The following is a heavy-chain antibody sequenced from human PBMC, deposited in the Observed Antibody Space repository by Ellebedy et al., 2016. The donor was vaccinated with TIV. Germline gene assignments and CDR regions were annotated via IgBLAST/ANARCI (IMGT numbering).Heavy chain of an antibody. V-gene: IGHV3-53*01. Sequence: GGSLRLSXAASGFTVSNNYMTWVRQAPGKGLEWVSVIYSGGSSYYADSVEGRFTISRDNSKNTLYLQMNSLRAEDTAVYYCANQGYCSSTSCYLSSGMDVWGQGTTVTVSS. D-gene: IGHD2-2*01. CDR3: ANQGYCSSTSCYLSSGMDV. J-gene: IGHJ6*02. CDR1: GFTVSNNY. CDR2: IYSGGSS.